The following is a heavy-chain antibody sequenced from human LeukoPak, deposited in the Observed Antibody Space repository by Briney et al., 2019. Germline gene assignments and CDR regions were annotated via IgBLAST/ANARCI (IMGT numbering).Heavy chain of an antibody. CDR2: ISYDGSNK. CDR3: AKDPEGYYDSSGYLPHFDY. CDR1: GFTFSSYG. Sequence: GGSLRLSCAASGFTFSSYGMHWVRQAPGKGLEGVAVISYDGSNKYYAGSVKGRFTISRDNSKNTLYLQMNSLRAEDTAVYCCAKDPEGYYDSSGYLPHFDYWGQGTLVTVSS. J-gene: IGHJ4*02. V-gene: IGHV3-30*18. D-gene: IGHD3-22*01.